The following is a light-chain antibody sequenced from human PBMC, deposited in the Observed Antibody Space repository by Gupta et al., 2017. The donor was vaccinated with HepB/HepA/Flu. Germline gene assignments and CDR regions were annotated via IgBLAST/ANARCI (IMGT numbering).Light chain of an antibody. CDR2: KGS. CDR3: NQYSCWPLT. J-gene: IGKJ2*01. V-gene: IGKV2-30*01. Sequence: DVVLTPSPLSLPVTLGQPASISCPSSRSLVSTDGNTSFHWFHQVPGQSPRRLIYKGSKRDSGVPDRFSGRGSGTDFTLKISIVEAQDLGVSYSNQYSCWPLTFGQGTKLEIK. CDR1: RSLVSTDGNTS.